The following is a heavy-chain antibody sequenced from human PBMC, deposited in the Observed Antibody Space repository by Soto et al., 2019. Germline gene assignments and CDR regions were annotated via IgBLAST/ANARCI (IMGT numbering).Heavy chain of an antibody. J-gene: IGHJ5*02. CDR3: ARGRCIAALPYPTNNWFDP. D-gene: IGHD6-13*01. CDR2: FTTHSGVT. CDR1: GYTFSGYS. V-gene: IGHV1-2*02. Sequence: ASVKVSCKASGYTFSGYSMPWVRQAPGEGPGWMGWFTTHSGVTTYAQKFQGRVTLTRATSISTASTYLSRPRTDDTAAYFSARGRCIAALPYPTNNWFDPWGQGTLVTVSS.